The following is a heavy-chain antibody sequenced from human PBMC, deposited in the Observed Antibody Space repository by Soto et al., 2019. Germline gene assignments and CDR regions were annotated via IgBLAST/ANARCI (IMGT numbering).Heavy chain of an antibody. Sequence: HPGGSLRLSCAASGFTFSSYAMHWVRQAPGKGLEWVAVISYDGSNKYYADSVKGRFTISRDNSKNTLYLQMNSLRAEDTAVYYCARDHGGAPDDYWGQGTLVTVSS. D-gene: IGHD4-17*01. CDR1: GFTFSSYA. CDR2: ISYDGSNK. CDR3: ARDHGGAPDDY. V-gene: IGHV3-30-3*01. J-gene: IGHJ4*02.